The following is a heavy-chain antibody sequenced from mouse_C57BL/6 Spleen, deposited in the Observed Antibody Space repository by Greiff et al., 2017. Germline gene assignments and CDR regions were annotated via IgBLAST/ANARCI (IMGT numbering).Heavy chain of an antibody. CDR1: GFTFSDYG. CDR2: ISSGSSTI. CDR3: ATIYYDYLGYFDV. D-gene: IGHD2-4*01. J-gene: IGHJ1*03. V-gene: IGHV5-17*01. Sequence: EVQGVESGGGLVKPGGSLKLSCAASGFTFSDYGMHWVRQAPEKGLEWVAYISSGSSTIYYADTVKGRFTISRDNAKNTLFLQMTSLRSEDTAMYYCATIYYDYLGYFDVWGTGTTVTVSS.